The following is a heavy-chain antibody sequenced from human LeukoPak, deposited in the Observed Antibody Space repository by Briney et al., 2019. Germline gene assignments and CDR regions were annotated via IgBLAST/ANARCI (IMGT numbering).Heavy chain of an antibody. D-gene: IGHD6-19*01. Sequence: ASVKVSCKASGYTFTSYDINWVRQATGQGLEWMGWMNPNSGNTGYAQKFQGRVTITRNTSISTAYMELSSLRSEDTAVYYCARATGHSSGWYGAFDYWGQGTLVTVSS. V-gene: IGHV1-8*03. CDR3: ARATGHSSGWYGAFDY. CDR2: MNPNSGNT. CDR1: GYTFTSYD. J-gene: IGHJ4*02.